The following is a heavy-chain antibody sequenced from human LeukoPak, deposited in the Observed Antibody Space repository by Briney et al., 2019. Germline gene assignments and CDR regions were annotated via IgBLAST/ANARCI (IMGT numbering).Heavy chain of an antibody. V-gene: IGHV4-59*08. Sequence: PSETLSLTCTVSGGSIISYYWSWIRQPPGKGLEWIGYIYYSGGTNYNPSLKSRVTISVDTSKNQFSLKLSSVTAADTAVYYCARHFRGEERWFGEVQIDYWGQGTLVTVSS. J-gene: IGHJ4*02. CDR1: GGSIISYY. CDR2: IYYSGGT. CDR3: ARHFRGEERWFGEVQIDY. D-gene: IGHD3-10*01.